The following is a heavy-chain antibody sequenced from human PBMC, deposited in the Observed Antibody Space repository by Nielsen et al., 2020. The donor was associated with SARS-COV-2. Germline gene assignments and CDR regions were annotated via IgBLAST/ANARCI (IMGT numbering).Heavy chain of an antibody. CDR2: INWNGGST. D-gene: IGHD1-26*01. J-gene: IGHJ3*02. CDR3: ATAPSGSYGGLYAFDI. CDR1: GFTFDDYG. V-gene: IGHV3-20*01. Sequence: GGSLRLSCAASGFTFDDYGMSWVRQAPGKGLEWVSGINWNGGSTGYADSVKGRFTISRDNVKNSLYLQMNSLRAEDTALYHCATAPSGSYGGLYAFDIWGQGTMVTVSS.